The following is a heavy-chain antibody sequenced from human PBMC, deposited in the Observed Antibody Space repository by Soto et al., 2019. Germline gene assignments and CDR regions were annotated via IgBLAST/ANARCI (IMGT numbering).Heavy chain of an antibody. V-gene: IGHV3-23*01. D-gene: IGHD3-3*01. CDR1: GFTFSSYA. CDR2: ISGSGGST. CDR3: AKDLSVIIDYYYYYMDV. J-gene: IGHJ6*03. Sequence: EVQLLESGGGLVQPGGSLRLSCAASGFTFSSYAMSWVRQAPGKGLEWVSAISGSGGSTYYADSVKGRFTISRDNSKNTLYLQMNSLRAEDTAVYYCAKDLSVIIDYYYYYMDVWGKGTTVTFSS.